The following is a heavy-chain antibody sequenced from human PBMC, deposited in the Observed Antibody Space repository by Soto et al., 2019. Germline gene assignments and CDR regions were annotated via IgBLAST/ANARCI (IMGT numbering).Heavy chain of an antibody. J-gene: IGHJ5*02. CDR2: ISHLETT. CDR1: GYSISSYY. CDR3: ARTALGWFDP. D-gene: IGHD2-21*02. Sequence: SETLSLTCAVSGYSISSYYWSWIRQSPGKGLEWLGYISHLETTYYNPSFKSRLSLSIDRTRNQFSLSLSSVTAADTAVYYCARTALGWFDPWGQGTLVTVSS. V-gene: IGHV4-59*01.